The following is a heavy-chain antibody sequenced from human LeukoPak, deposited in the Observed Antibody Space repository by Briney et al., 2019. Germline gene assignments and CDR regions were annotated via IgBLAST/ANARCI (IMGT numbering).Heavy chain of an antibody. Sequence: PGGSLRLSCAASGFTFDDYAMHWVRQAPGKGLEWVSGISWNSGSIGYADSVKGRFTISRDNAKNSLYLQMNSLRAEDTAVYYCARDRHGDYSQDYWGQGTLVTVSS. D-gene: IGHD4-17*01. CDR3: ARDRHGDYSQDY. CDR2: ISWNSGSI. J-gene: IGHJ4*02. V-gene: IGHV3-9*01. CDR1: GFTFDDYA.